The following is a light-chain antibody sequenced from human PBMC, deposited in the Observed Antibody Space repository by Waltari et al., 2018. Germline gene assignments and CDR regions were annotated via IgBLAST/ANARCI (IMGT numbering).Light chain of an antibody. J-gene: IGLJ3*02. CDR2: GNP. Sequence: HSVLTQPPSMSGAPGQTVTIPCTGGSSNFGAGHDVHWYQQFPAPAPNLLIFGNPNRASAVPGRFSGSRSGTSASLAIAGVQSEDEAVYYCQSFDSSLSASVFGGGTKLTVL. CDR3: QSFDSSLSASV. V-gene: IGLV1-40*01. CDR1: SSNFGAGHD.